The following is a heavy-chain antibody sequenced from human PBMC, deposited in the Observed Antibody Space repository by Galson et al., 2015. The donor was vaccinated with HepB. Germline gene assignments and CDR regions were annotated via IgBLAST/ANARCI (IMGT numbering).Heavy chain of an antibody. CDR2: MNPNSGNA. CDR3: ARGRSDSGKEYTYFLDV. CDR1: GYTFTSHD. D-gene: IGHD2/OR15-2a*01. V-gene: IGHV1-8*01. J-gene: IGHJ6*02. Sequence: SVKVSCKASGYTFTSHDINWVRQATGQGLEWMGWMNPNSGNAGNAQKFQGRVTMTTNPSISTAYMEMSNLRSEDTAVYYCARGRSDSGKEYTYFLDVWGQGTTVTVSS.